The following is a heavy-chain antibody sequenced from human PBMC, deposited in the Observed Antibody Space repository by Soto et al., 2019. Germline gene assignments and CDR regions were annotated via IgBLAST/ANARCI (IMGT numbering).Heavy chain of an antibody. CDR2: IYYSGST. CDR1: GGSISSYY. CDR3: ARERSVGYCSSTSCPPTPDFDY. V-gene: IGHV4-59*06. J-gene: IGHJ4*02. Sequence: SETLSLTCTVAGGSISSYYWSWIRQPSGKWREWIGYIYYSGSTYYNPSLKSRVTISVDTSKNQISLKRSSVTAADTAVYYCARERSVGYCSSTSCPPTPDFDYWGQGTLVTVSS. D-gene: IGHD2-2*01.